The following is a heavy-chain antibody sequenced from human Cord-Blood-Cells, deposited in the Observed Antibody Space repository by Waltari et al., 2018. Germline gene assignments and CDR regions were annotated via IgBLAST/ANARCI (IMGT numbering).Heavy chain of an antibody. J-gene: IGHJ4*02. CDR1: GWSLSGYS. V-gene: IGHV4-34*01. CDR3: AIGASIAARLGYFDY. D-gene: IGHD6-6*01. Sequence: QVQLQQWGAGLLKPSETLSLTCAFYGWSLSGYSWSWIGQPPGKGLEWIGEINHSGSTNYNPSLKSRVTISVDTSKNQFSLKLSSVTAADTAVYYCAIGASIAARLGYFDYWGQGTLVTVSS. CDR2: INHSGST.